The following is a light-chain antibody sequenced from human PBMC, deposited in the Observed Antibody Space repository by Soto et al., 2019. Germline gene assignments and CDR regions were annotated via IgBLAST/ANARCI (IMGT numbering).Light chain of an antibody. CDR2: DVS. Sequence: QSVLTQPASVSGSPGQSITISCTGTSSDVGGYNYVSWYQQHPGKAPKLMIYDVSNRPSGVSNLFSGSNSGNTASLTISGLQAEDEADYYCSSYRSSSMVFGGGTQLTV. CDR1: SSDVGGYNY. J-gene: IGLJ2*01. V-gene: IGLV2-14*01. CDR3: SSYRSSSMV.